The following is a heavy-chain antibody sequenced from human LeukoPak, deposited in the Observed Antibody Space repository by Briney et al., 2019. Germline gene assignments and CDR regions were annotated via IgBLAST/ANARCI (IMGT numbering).Heavy chain of an antibody. V-gene: IGHV3-15*01. CDR3: TTFYHEYSPY. Sequence: GGSLRLSCAASGFSFMNAWMIWVRQAPGKGLDCVGRIKSNADGGTPDYAAPARGRLAISRDDSKNTLYLQMNSLKTEDTAVYYCTTFYHEYSPYWGRGTLVTVSS. CDR1: GFSFMNAW. D-gene: IGHD2/OR15-2a*01. CDR2: IKSNADGGTP. J-gene: IGHJ4*02.